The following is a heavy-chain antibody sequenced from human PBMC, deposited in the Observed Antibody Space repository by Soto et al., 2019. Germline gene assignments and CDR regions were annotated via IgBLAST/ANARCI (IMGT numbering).Heavy chain of an antibody. Sequence: EVQLVESGGGLVKPGGSLRLSCAASGFTFSNAWMNWVRQAPGKGLEWVGRIKSKTDGGTTDYAAPVKGRFTISRDDSKNTLYLQMNSLKTEDTAVYYCTTDPLYYDFWNDLYYYYGMDVWGQGTTVSVSS. CDR3: TTDPLYYDFWNDLYYYYGMDV. CDR1: GFTFSNAW. CDR2: IKSKTDGGTT. J-gene: IGHJ6*02. V-gene: IGHV3-15*07. D-gene: IGHD3-3*01.